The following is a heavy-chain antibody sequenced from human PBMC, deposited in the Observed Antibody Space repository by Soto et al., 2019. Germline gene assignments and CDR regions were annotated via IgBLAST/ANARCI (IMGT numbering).Heavy chain of an antibody. CDR3: ARELSMTDCSSTSCYSRSYGMDV. CDR2: ISYDGSNK. J-gene: IGHJ6*02. V-gene: IGHV3-30-3*01. Sequence: PGGSLRLSCAASGFTFSSYAMHWVRQAPGKGLEWVAVISYDGSNKYYADSVKGRFTISRDNSKNTLYLQMNSLRAEDTAVYYCARELSMTDCSSTSCYSRSYGMDVWGQGTTVTVSS. CDR1: GFTFSSYA. D-gene: IGHD2-2*01.